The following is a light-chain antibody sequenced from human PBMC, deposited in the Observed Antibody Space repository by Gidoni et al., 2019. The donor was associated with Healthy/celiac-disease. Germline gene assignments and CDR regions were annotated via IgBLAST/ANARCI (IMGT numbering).Light chain of an antibody. CDR1: QSGSSSY. CDR2: GAS. J-gene: IGKJ1*01. Sequence: EIVLTQSPGTLSLAPVERATHSCRASQSGSSSYLAWYQQKPGQAPRLLIYGASSRATGIPDRFSGSGCGTDFTLTISRLEPEDFAVYYCQQWGSGPRTFGQGTKVEIK. CDR3: QQWGSGPRT. V-gene: IGKV3-20*01.